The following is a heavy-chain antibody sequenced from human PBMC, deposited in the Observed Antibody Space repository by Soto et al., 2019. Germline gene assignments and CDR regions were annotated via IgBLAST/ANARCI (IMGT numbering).Heavy chain of an antibody. J-gene: IGHJ4*02. CDR3: VRTSLVVAVATREDF. CDR2: IDSDGSRI. D-gene: IGHD2-15*01. CDR1: GFTFNNYW. V-gene: IGHV3-74*01. Sequence: EVQLVESGGGLVQPGESLRLSCAASGFTFNNYWMHWVRQAPGKGLVWVSRIDSDGSRITYADFVKGRFTISRDNAKNTVYLHMNSLTAEDTAVYYRVRTSLVVAVATREDFWGQGTLVTVSS.